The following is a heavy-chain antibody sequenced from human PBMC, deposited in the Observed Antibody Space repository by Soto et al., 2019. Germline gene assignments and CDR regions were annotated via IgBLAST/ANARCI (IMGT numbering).Heavy chain of an antibody. CDR2: INTDGSAT. CDR3: ARDGEGF. D-gene: IGHD2-21*01. J-gene: IGHJ4*02. V-gene: IGHV3-74*01. CDR1: GFTFSSNR. Sequence: GGSLGLSCASSGFTFSSNRMHCVRRVPGRGLLCVARINTDGSATNYVDSVKGRFTVSRDNAKNTLYLQMNSLRVEDTAVYYCARDGEGFWGQGTLVTVSS.